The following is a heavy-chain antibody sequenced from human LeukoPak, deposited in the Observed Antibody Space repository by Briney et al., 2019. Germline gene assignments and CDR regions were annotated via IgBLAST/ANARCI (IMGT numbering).Heavy chain of an antibody. V-gene: IGHV3-11*01. J-gene: IGHJ5*02. Sequence: GGSLRLSCAASGFTFSDYYMSWIRQAPGKGLEWVSYIDYSGSAIYYADSVKGRFTISRDNAKNSLFLQMNSLRVEDTAMYYCARDMSAASGPDQAWGQGTLVTVSS. CDR2: IDYSGSAI. CDR1: GFTFSDYY. D-gene: IGHD6-13*01. CDR3: ARDMSAASGPDQA.